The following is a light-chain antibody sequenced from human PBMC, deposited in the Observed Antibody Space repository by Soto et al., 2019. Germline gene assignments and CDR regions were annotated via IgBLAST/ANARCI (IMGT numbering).Light chain of an antibody. Sequence: DIQITQSPSSVSASVGDRGIITCRASQAFSNLLAWYQQKPGKAPKLLIYGASTLQGGVPSRFSGSESGTDFTLTISSVQPEDFATYYCQQATTFPLTFGGGTKVDIK. V-gene: IGKV1-12*01. CDR2: GAS. J-gene: IGKJ4*01. CDR1: QAFSNL. CDR3: QQATTFPLT.